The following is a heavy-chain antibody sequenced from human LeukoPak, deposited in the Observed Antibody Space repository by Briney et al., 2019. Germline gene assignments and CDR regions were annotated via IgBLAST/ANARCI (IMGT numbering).Heavy chain of an antibody. V-gene: IGHV3-30*02. J-gene: IGHJ4*02. D-gene: IGHD5-12*01. CDR3: AKDRGYSGFDNGYFDY. CDR1: GFTLSSYV. Sequence: GGSLRLSCAASGFTLSSYVMHWGRQAPGKGLEWVAFIRYDGSNKYYADSVKGRFTISRDNSKNTLYLQMNSLRAEDTAVYYCAKDRGYSGFDNGYFDYWGQGTLVTVSS. CDR2: IRYDGSNK.